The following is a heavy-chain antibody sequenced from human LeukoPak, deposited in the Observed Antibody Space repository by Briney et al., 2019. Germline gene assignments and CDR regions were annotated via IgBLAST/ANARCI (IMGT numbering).Heavy chain of an antibody. J-gene: IGHJ4*02. CDR1: GYTLAELS. CDR2: FDPEDGET. Sequence: ASVKVSCKVSGYTLAELSMHWVRQAPGKGLEWMGGFDPEDGETIYAQKLQGRVTMTTDTTTSTAYMELRTLISDDTAVYYCAKGRRVDADDHFDYWGQGTLVTVSS. CDR3: AKGRRVDADDHFDY. V-gene: IGHV1-24*01. D-gene: IGHD1-1*01.